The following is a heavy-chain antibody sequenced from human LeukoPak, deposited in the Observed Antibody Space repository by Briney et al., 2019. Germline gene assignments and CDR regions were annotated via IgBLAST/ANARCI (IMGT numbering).Heavy chain of an antibody. CDR1: GYTFTSYA. D-gene: IGHD6-19*01. J-gene: IGHJ4*02. CDR3: ATDWDIAVAEGGY. Sequence: ASVKVSCKASGYTFTSYAMHWVRQAPGQRLEWMGWINAGNGNTKYSQKFQGRVTITRETSASTAYMELSSLRFEDTAVYYCATDWDIAVAEGGYWGQGTLVTVSS. V-gene: IGHV1-3*01. CDR2: INAGNGNT.